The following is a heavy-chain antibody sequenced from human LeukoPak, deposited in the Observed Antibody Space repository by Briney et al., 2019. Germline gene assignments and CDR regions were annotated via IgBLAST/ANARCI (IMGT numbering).Heavy chain of an antibody. V-gene: IGHV1-24*01. J-gene: IGHJ4*02. Sequence: ASVKVSCKVSGYTLTAFSMHWVRQAPGKGLEWMGGFDSENGETIYAQKFQGRVTMTEDTSTDTAYMELSSLRSEDTALYYCTGLLADLQGYYFDYWGQGTLVTVSS. D-gene: IGHD6-19*01. CDR3: TGLLADLQGYYFDY. CDR2: FDSENGET. CDR1: GYTLTAFS.